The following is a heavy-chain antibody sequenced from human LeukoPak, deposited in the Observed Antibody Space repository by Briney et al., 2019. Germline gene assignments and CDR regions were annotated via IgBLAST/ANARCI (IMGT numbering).Heavy chain of an antibody. J-gene: IGHJ4*02. CDR2: ISYDGSNK. CDR3: AKVTSSVTTRGEPDY. V-gene: IGHV3-30-3*01. Sequence: GGSLRLSCAASGFTFSSYAMHWVRQAPGKGLEWVAVISYDGSNKYYADSVKGRFTISRDNSKNSLYLQMNSLRAEDTAVYYCAKVTSSVTTRGEPDYWGQGTLVTVSS. CDR1: GFTFSSYA. D-gene: IGHD4-17*01.